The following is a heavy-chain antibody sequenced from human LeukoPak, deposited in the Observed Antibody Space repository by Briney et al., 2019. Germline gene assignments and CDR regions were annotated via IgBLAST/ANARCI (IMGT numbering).Heavy chain of an antibody. D-gene: IGHD3-22*01. J-gene: IGHJ3*02. V-gene: IGHV3-23*01. CDR3: ATSMIVVVNDAFDI. CDR2: ISGSGGST. CDR1: GFTLSSYW. Sequence: GGSLRLSCAASGFTLSSYWMSWVRQAPGKGLEWVSAISGSGGSTYYADSVKGRFTISRDNSKNTLYLQMNSLRAEDTAVYYCATSMIVVVNDAFDIWGQGTMVTVSS.